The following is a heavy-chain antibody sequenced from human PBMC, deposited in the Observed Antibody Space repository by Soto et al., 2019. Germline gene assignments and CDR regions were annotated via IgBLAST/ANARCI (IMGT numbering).Heavy chain of an antibody. Sequence: SETLSLTCAVQGESFKGYNWSWIRQSPGKGLEWIGEINHSGSTNYNPSLKSRVTISVDTSKNQFSLKLSSVTAADTAVYYCARVRATVTSFDYWGQGTLVTVSS. CDR1: GESFKGYN. V-gene: IGHV4-34*01. D-gene: IGHD4-17*01. J-gene: IGHJ4*02. CDR2: INHSGST. CDR3: ARVRATVTSFDY.